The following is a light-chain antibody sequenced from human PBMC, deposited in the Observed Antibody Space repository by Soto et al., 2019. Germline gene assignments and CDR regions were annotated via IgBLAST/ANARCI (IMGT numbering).Light chain of an antibody. V-gene: IGLV7-46*01. Sequence: QAVVTQEPSLTVSPGGTVTLTCGSSTGPVTSGHYPFWFQQKPGQAPKTLIYDTSKRQSWTPARFSGSLLGGKAALTLSGAQPEDEAEYFCLVTYRNVGDVFGGGTKLTVL. CDR3: LVTYRNVGDV. J-gene: IGLJ2*01. CDR1: TGPVTSGHY. CDR2: DTS.